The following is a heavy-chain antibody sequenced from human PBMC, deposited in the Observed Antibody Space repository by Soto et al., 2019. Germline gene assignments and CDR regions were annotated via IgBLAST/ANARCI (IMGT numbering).Heavy chain of an antibody. CDR3: ARDPARDVNGWYYFDL. CDR2: IKQDGNEK. V-gene: IGHV3-7*05. J-gene: IGHJ4*02. Sequence: EVQLVESGGGLVQPGGSLRLSCEASGFSFNAYCMNWVRQTPGGGLELVANIKQDGNEKYYVASVKGRFTISRDNAKNSLYLQMNGLTAEDTAVYFCARDPARDVNGWYYFDLWGQGTLVTVSS. CDR1: GFSFNAYC. D-gene: IGHD6-19*01.